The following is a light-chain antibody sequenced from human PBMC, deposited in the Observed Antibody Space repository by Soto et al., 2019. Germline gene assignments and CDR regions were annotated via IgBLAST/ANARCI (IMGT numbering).Light chain of an antibody. CDR3: QQYDTSPWT. V-gene: IGKV3-20*01. CDR1: QSISSSF. J-gene: IGKJ1*01. Sequence: EIVLTQSPVTLSLSPGERATLYCRASQSISSSFLAWYQQKPGQAPRLLIYGASSRATGIPDRFSGSGSGTDFTLTISRLEPEDFAVYHCQQYDTSPWTFGQGTKVDIK. CDR2: GAS.